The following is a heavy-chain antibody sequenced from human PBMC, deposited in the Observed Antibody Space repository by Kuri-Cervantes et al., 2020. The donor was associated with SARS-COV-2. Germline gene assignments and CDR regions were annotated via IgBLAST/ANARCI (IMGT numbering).Heavy chain of an antibody. D-gene: IGHD2-21*01. Sequence: GGSLRLSCAASGCTFSDYYMSWIRQAPGKGLEWVSYISSSGSTIYYADSVKGRFTISRDNAKNSLYLQMNSLRAEDTAVYYCARAYCGGDCYPEGAFDIWGQGTMVTVSS. CDR3: ARAYCGGDCYPEGAFDI. CDR2: ISSSGSTI. J-gene: IGHJ3*02. V-gene: IGHV3-11*01. CDR1: GCTFSDYY.